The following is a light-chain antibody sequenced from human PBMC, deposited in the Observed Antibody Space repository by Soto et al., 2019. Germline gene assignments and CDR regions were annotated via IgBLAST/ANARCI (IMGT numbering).Light chain of an antibody. J-gene: IGKJ1*01. CDR3: QQYNRYLM. CDR1: QGVXSR. Sequence: DIQLTQCPSTLSASVGDRVTITCRASQGVXSRLVCDEEKPGKAPKPLIAXASNLESGVPSRFSGSGCGTEFTLTISSLQPNDSETYCCQQYNRYLMFGQGTKVEI. V-gene: IGKV1-5*01. CDR2: XAS.